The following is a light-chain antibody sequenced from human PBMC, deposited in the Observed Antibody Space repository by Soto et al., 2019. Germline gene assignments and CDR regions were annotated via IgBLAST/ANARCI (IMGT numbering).Light chain of an antibody. CDR1: SSDVGGYKY. CDR3: SSYTSSSTLV. Sequence: QSALTQPASVSGSPGQSITISCTGTSSDVGGYKYLSWYQQHPGKAPKLIIYEVSYRPSGVSNRFSGSKSGNTASLTISGLQAEDEADYYCSSYTSSSTLVFGTGTKVTVL. J-gene: IGLJ1*01. V-gene: IGLV2-14*01. CDR2: EVS.